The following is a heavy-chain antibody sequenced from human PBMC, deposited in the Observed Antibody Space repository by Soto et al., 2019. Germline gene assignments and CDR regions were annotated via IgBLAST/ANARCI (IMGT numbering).Heavy chain of an antibody. J-gene: IGHJ4*02. V-gene: IGHV1-8*01. Sequence: GASVKVSWKASGYTFTSYDIYWVRQATGQGLDCIGWLNPNTGNSGYAQKFQGRITVTSDSSINTVHMELSSLRSEDTAVYYCARRAETNGWNGFGADKYYFDFWGQGTLDTVSS. CDR2: LNPNTGNS. D-gene: IGHD1-1*01. CDR1: GYTFTSYD. CDR3: ARRAETNGWNGFGADKYYFDF.